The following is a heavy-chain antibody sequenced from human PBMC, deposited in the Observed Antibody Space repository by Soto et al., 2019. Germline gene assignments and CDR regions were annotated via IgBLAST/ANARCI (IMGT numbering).Heavy chain of an antibody. D-gene: IGHD2-21*01. CDR3: TRERWGWRSFDI. J-gene: IGHJ3*02. V-gene: IGHV3-30-3*01. CDR1: GFTFRSYS. Sequence: QVQLVESGGCVVQPGRSLRLSCVASGFTFRSYSMHWVRQAPGKWLEWVAVISDDGNNKYYADSVKGRFTISRDNSKNTLYLQMNSLRAEDTAVYYCTRERWGWRSFDIWGQGTMVTVSS. CDR2: ISDDGNNK.